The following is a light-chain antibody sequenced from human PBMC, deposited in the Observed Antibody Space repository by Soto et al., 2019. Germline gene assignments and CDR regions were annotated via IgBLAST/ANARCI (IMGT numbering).Light chain of an antibody. CDR1: QSIGSTY. Sequence: EIVLTQSPGTLSLSPGERATLSCRASQSIGSTYLAWYQQKLGKAPSPLIYGASSRATGIPDRFSGSGSGTDFTLTISRLEPEDSAVYYCQQYGSSPRTFGQGTQVEIK. CDR2: GAS. V-gene: IGKV3-20*01. CDR3: QQYGSSPRT. J-gene: IGKJ1*01.